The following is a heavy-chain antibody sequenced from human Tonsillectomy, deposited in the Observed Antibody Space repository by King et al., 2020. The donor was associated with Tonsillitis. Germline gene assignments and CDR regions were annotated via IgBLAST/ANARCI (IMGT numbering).Heavy chain of an antibody. V-gene: IGHV3-49*03. Sequence: VQLVESGGGLAQPGRSLRLSCTASGFSFGDYAMSWFRQAPGKGLEWVGFIRSKAYGGTTEYAASVKGRFTISRDDSKSIAYLQMNSRKTEDTAVYYCTRGEIAVADYFDYWGQGTLVTVSS. CDR1: GFSFGDYA. CDR3: TRGEIAVADYFDY. J-gene: IGHJ4*02. D-gene: IGHD6-19*01. CDR2: IRSKAYGGTT.